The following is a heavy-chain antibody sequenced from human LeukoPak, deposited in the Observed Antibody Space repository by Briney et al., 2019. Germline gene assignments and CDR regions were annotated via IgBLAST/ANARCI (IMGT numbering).Heavy chain of an antibody. D-gene: IGHD6-19*01. J-gene: IGHJ4*02. V-gene: IGHV4-39*01. CDR3: ARHQGSGWYWEYFDY. CDR1: GGSVSSGSYY. CDR2: IYYSGST. Sequence: SETLSLTCTVSGGSVSSGSYYWGWIRQPPGKGLEWIGSIYYSGSTYYNPSLKSRVTISVDTSKNQFSLKLSSVTAADTAVYYCARHQGSGWYWEYFDYWGQGTLVTVSS.